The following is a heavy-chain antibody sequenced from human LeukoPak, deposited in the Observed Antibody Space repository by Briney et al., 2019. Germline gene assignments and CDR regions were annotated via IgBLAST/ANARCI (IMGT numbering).Heavy chain of an antibody. CDR3: ASPSDYGLAWYYMDV. J-gene: IGHJ6*03. D-gene: IGHD4-17*01. CDR2: INPSGGST. Sequence: ASVKVSCKASGYTFTSYYMHWVRQAPGQGLEWMGIINPSGGSTSYAQKFQGRVTMTRDTSTSTVYMELSSLRSEDTAVYYCASPSDYGLAWYYMDVWGKGTTVTVSS. V-gene: IGHV1-46*01. CDR1: GYTFTSYY.